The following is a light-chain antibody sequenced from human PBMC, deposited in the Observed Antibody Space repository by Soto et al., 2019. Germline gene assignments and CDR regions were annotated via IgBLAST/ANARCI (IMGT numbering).Light chain of an antibody. J-gene: IGKJ1*01. CDR2: GTS. V-gene: IGKV3-15*01. Sequence: EIVMTQFPATLSVSPGERATLSCRASQSVTRNLAWYQQKPGQALRLLIYGTSTRATGVPARFSGSGSGTEFTLIISSLQSEDFAVYYCQQYNNSPQTFGQGTKVEIK. CDR3: QQYNNSPQT. CDR1: QSVTRN.